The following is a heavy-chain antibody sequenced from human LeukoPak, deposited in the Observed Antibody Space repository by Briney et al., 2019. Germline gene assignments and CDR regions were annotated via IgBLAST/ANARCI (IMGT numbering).Heavy chain of an antibody. CDR3: ARDQDPNGDYVPYQY. CDR1: GYSFTGYY. CDR2: INPKSGGT. V-gene: IGHV1-2*02. J-gene: IGHJ4*02. D-gene: IGHD4-17*01. Sequence: ASVKVSCKASGYSFTGYYMHWVRQAPGQGLEWMGWINPKSGGTNYAQKFQGRVIMTRDTSISTAYMQLSSLRSDDTAMYFCARDQDPNGDYVPYQYWGQGALVTVSS.